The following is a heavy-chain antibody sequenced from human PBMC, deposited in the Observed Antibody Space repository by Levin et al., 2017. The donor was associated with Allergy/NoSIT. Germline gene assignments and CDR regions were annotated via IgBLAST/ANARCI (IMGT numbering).Heavy chain of an antibody. CDR2: INHSGST. CDR3: ARGGIAAAGATLNWYFDL. Sequence: SETLSLTCAVYGGSFSGYYWSWIRQPPGKGLEWIGEINHSGSTNYNPSLKSRVTISVDTSKNQFSLKLSSVTAADTAVYYCARGGIAAAGATLNWYFDLWGRGTLVTVSS. D-gene: IGHD6-13*01. CDR1: GGSFSGYY. J-gene: IGHJ2*01. V-gene: IGHV4-34*01.